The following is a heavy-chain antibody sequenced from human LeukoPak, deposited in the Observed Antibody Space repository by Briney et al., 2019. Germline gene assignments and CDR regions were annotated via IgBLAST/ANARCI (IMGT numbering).Heavy chain of an antibody. Sequence: QPGGSLRLSCAASGFTFSTYSMHWVRQAPGKGLEWVAVIWYDGSKKYYADSVKGRFTISRDNSKNTLYLQMNSLRAEDTAVYYCARVSETYYYGSGSGALDYWGQGTLVTVSS. V-gene: IGHV3-33*01. J-gene: IGHJ4*02. D-gene: IGHD3-10*01. CDR2: IWYDGSKK. CDR1: GFTFSTYS. CDR3: ARVSETYYYGSGSGALDY.